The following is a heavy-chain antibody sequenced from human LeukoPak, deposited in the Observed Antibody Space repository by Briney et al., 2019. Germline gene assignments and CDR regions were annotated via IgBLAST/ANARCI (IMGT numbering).Heavy chain of an antibody. Sequence: SETLSLTCTVSVGSISSSTYYWAWIRQPPGKGLEWIGSIYYTGNTNYNPSLKSRVTVSVATSKNQFSLTLSSVTAADSAVYYCATVTPTVSDFWTGSSGNYFDYWGQGTLVTVSS. J-gene: IGHJ4*02. D-gene: IGHD3/OR15-3a*01. V-gene: IGHV4-39*07. CDR3: ATVTPTVSDFWTGSSGNYFDY. CDR1: VGSISSSTYY. CDR2: IYYTGNT.